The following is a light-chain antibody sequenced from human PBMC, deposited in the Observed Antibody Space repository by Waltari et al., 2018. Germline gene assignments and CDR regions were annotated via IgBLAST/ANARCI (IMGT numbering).Light chain of an antibody. CDR2: GAS. CDR1: QNIHDN. Sequence: LLTQSPPTLSVSPGERVPLSCRASQNIHDNLAWYQQKPGQAPRLLIYGASTRATDIPARFRGSGSGTEFTLTINSLQSEDLGIYYCQQYNKWPPLTFGGGTKVEIK. J-gene: IGKJ4*01. V-gene: IGKV3-15*01. CDR3: QQYNKWPPLT.